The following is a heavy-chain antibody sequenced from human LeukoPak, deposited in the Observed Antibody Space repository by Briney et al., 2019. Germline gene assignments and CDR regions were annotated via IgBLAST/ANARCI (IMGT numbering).Heavy chain of an antibody. Sequence: GASVKVSCKASGYTFTSYAMNWVRQAPGQGLEWMGWINTNTGNPTYAQGFTGRFVFSLDTSVSTAYLQISSLKAEDTAVYYCAREQTNYVFWSGYYTDYYYYGMDVWGQGTTVTVSS. V-gene: IGHV7-4-1*02. J-gene: IGHJ6*02. CDR2: INTNTGNP. D-gene: IGHD3-3*01. CDR1: GYTFTSYA. CDR3: AREQTNYVFWSGYYTDYYYYGMDV.